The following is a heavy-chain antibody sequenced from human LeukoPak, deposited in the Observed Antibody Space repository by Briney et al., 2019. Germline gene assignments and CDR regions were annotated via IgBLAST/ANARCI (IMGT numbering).Heavy chain of an antibody. D-gene: IGHD3-10*01. Sequence: GGSLRLSCTASGFTFSTYWINRVRQSPGKGLVSVALINGDGSTTTHADSVKGRFTIYRDNAKNTAYLQMNSLRDEDTAVYFCARDYAGSPDYWGQGTLVTVSA. V-gene: IGHV3-74*03. CDR2: INGDGSTT. CDR1: GFTFSTYW. J-gene: IGHJ4*02. CDR3: ARDYAGSPDY.